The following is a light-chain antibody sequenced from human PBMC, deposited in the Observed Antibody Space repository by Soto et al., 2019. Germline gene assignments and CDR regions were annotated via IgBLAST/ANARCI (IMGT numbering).Light chain of an antibody. CDR2: EVS. V-gene: IGLV2-8*01. Sequence: QSVLTQPPSASGSPGQSVTISCTGTSSDVGGYNYVSWYQQHPGKAPKLIIYEVSQRPSGVPDRFSGSKSGNTASLTVSGLQAEDEADYFCAAWDDSLSAWVFGGGTKLTVL. CDR3: AAWDDSLSAWV. CDR1: SSDVGGYNY. J-gene: IGLJ3*02.